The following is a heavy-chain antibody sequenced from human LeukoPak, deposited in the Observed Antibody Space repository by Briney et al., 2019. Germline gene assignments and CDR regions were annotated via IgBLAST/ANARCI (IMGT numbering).Heavy chain of an antibody. J-gene: IGHJ4*02. D-gene: IGHD6-19*01. CDR1: GFTFSSYW. V-gene: IGHV3-74*01. CDR2: INGDGRNI. Sequence: QPGGSLRLSCVASGFTFSSYWMHWVRQDPRKGLVWVSRINGDGRNINYADSVRGRFTISRDNAKNTLYLQMNTLRVEDTAVYYCARTSLRVAGNWGGYFDYWGQGTLVTVSS. CDR3: ARTSLRVAGNWGGYFDY.